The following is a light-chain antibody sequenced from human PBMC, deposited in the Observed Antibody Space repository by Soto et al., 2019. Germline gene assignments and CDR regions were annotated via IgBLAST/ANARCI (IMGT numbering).Light chain of an antibody. CDR3: HQSGDPPT. CDR2: GVS. V-gene: IGKV3-20*01. J-gene: IGKJ1*01. Sequence: EIVLTQSPGTLSLSLGERATLYCRSSQTVNANFLAWYQQKPGQAPRLLIYGVSNRAPGIPDRFSGSGSGKVIPPTISRLEPEDVAVYYWHQSGDPPTFGQGTRVEIK. CDR1: QTVNANF.